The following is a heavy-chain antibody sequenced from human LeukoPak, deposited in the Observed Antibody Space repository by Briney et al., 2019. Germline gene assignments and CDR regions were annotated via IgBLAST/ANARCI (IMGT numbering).Heavy chain of an antibody. Sequence: SETLSLTCTVSGGSISNYYWSWIRQPAGKGLEWIGHIYTSASTNYNPSLKSRVTMSLDTSENQFSLELNSVTAADTAAYYCARVDTSGWHYFDDWGQGTLVTVSS. CDR3: ARVDTSGWHYFDD. CDR2: IYTSAST. J-gene: IGHJ4*02. D-gene: IGHD6-19*01. V-gene: IGHV4-4*07. CDR1: GGSISNYY.